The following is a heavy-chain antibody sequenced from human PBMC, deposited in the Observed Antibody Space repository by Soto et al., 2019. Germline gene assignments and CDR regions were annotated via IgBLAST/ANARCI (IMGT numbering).Heavy chain of an antibody. D-gene: IGHD3-16*02. Sequence: SLTCTVSGGSISSGGYYWSWIRQHPGKGLEWIGYIYYSGSTYYNPSLKSRVTISVDTSKNTVYLEMNSLRAEDTAVYYCAREGSSGSHRRYFFDCWGQGTLVTVSS. CDR2: IYYSGST. J-gene: IGHJ4*01. V-gene: IGHV4-31*03. CDR1: GGSISSGGYY. CDR3: AREGSSGSHRRYFFDC.